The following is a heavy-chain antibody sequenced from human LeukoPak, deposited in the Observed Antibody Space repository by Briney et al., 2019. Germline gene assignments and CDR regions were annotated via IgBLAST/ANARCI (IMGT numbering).Heavy chain of an antibody. CDR3: ARNNGMDV. V-gene: IGHV3-7*03. CDR2: VNRDGSET. J-gene: IGHJ6*02. CDR1: GFTLSNHW. Sequence: GGSLRLSCAASGFTLSNHWMTWVRQVPGRGPEWVANVNRDGSETYYQDSVKGRFTISKDNAKNSLYLQMNSLRAEDTALYHCARNNGMDVWGQGTTVIVSS.